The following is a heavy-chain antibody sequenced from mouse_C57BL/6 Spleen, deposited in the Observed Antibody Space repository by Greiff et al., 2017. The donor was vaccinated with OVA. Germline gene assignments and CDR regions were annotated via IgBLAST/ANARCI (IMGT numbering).Heavy chain of an antibody. J-gene: IGHJ2*01. V-gene: IGHV1-26*01. CDR1: GYTFTDYY. Sequence: EVQLQQSGPELVKPGASVKISCKASGYTFTDYYMNWVKQSHGKSLEWIGDINPNNGGTSYNQKFKGKATLTVDKSSSTAYMELRSLTSEDSAVYYCARWIYYDYGDYWGQGTTLTVSS. CDR2: INPNNGGT. CDR3: ARWIYYDYGDY. D-gene: IGHD2-4*01.